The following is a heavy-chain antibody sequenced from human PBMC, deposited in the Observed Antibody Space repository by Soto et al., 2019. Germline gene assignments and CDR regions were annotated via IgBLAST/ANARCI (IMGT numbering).Heavy chain of an antibody. CDR2: ISTDGNIK. D-gene: IGHD2-15*01. CDR1: GLTFTSNA. CDR3: TKRITTSGPAAFDC. Sequence: QVQLVESGGGVVQPGRSLRLSCAASGLTFTSNAMHWVRQAPGKGLEWVAVISTDGNIKFYADSVKGRFTISRDNSKNTLYLQMNSLRLEDTAVYYCTKRITTSGPAAFDCWGQGTLVTVSS. J-gene: IGHJ4*02. V-gene: IGHV3-30-3*01.